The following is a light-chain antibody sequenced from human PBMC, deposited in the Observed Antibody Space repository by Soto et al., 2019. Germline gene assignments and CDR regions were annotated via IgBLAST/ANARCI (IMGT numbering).Light chain of an antibody. CDR2: GNS. J-gene: IGLJ2*01. V-gene: IGLV1-40*01. CDR3: QSYDSSLSGVV. Sequence: QSVLTQPPSVSGAPGQRVTISCTGSSSNIGAGHDVHGYQQLPGTAPKLLIYGNSNRPSGVPDRFSGAKSGTSASLAISGLQAEDEADYYCQSYDSSLSGVVFGGGTKVTVL. CDR1: SSNIGAGHD.